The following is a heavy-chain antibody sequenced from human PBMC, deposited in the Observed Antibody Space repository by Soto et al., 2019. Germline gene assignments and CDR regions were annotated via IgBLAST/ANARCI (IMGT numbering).Heavy chain of an antibody. CDR1: GASITFGGYS. CDR2: INHLETT. D-gene: IGHD1-26*01. J-gene: IGHJ4*02. CDR3: ARGGGSDSFDY. Sequence: PSETLSLTCTVSGASITFGGYSWSWIRQTPGKGLEWIGYINHLETTFYNPSFESRLTLSIDRAKNQFSLKLHSMSAADRAVYFCARGGGSDSFDYWGQGMLVPVSS. V-gene: IGHV4-30-2*01.